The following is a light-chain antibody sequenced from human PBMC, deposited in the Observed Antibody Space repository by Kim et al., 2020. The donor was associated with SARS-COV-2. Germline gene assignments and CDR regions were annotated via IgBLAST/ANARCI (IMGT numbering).Light chain of an antibody. CDR2: QVS. V-gene: IGLV2-14*01. Sequence: SCSSTCSELGGAISCTWYQHHAGRAPSLMSYQVSPRPAGVSNRYSGSKSRKTASLAISDRQAEDEADYYCRSDTTCSTLSYVFGTGTKLTVL. CDR1: CSELGGAIS. J-gene: IGLJ1*01. CDR3: RSDTTCSTLSYV.